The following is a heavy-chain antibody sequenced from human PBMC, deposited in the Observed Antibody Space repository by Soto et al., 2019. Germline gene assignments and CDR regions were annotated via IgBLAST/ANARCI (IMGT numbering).Heavy chain of an antibody. CDR2: ISSSSSYI. Sequence: GGSLRLSCAASGFTFSSYSMNWVRQAPGKGLEWVSSISSSSSYIYYADSVKGRFTISRDNAKNSLYLQMNSLRAEDTSVYYCARTVDTAMDDAFYIWGQGTMVTVSS. V-gene: IGHV3-21*01. CDR3: ARTVDTAMDDAFYI. J-gene: IGHJ3*02. D-gene: IGHD5-18*01. CDR1: GFTFSSYS.